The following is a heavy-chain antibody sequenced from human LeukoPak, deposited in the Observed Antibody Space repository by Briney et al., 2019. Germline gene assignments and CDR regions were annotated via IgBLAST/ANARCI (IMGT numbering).Heavy chain of an antibody. CDR1: GGSISSYY. Sequence: SETLSLTCTVSGGSISSYYWSWIRQPPGKGLEWIGYIYYSGSTNYNPSLKSRVTISVDTSKNQFSLKLSSVTAADTAVYYCARGRLSGSYSPLGYWGQGTLVTVSS. J-gene: IGHJ4*02. CDR3: ARGRLSGSYSPLGY. CDR2: IYYSGST. V-gene: IGHV4-59*01. D-gene: IGHD3-10*01.